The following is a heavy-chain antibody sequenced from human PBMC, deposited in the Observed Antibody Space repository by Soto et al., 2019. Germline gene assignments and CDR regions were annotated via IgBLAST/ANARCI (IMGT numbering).Heavy chain of an antibody. CDR1: GGSISSGDYY. D-gene: IGHD2-15*01. CDR2: IYYSGST. V-gene: IGHV4-30-4*01. Sequence: QVQLQESGPGLVKPSQTLSLTCTVSGGSISSGDYYWSWIRQPPGKGLEWIGYIYYSGSTYYNPSLKSRFTMPVDTSTSPFPRTRSSVTAADTAVYYCASRGTTTDCSGGSCYARGFDYWGQGTLVTVSS. J-gene: IGHJ4*02. CDR3: ASRGTTTDCSGGSCYARGFDY.